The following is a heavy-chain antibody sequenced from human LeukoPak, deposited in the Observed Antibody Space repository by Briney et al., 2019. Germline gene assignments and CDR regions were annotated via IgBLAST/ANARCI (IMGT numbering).Heavy chain of an antibody. CDR2: MSPNSGNT. V-gene: IGHV1-8*03. D-gene: IGHD1-26*01. J-gene: IGHJ4*02. CDR1: GYTFTSYA. CDR3: ARWELRRDGIDY. Sequence: ASVKVSCKASGYTFTSYAMNWVRQAPGQGLEWMGWMSPNSGNTDYAQKFQDRVTFTRNSSINTAYMELSSLKSEDTAVYYCARWELRRDGIDYWGQGTLVTVSS.